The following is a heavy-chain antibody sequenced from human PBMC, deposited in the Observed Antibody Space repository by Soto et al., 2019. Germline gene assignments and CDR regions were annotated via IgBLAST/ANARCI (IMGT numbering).Heavy chain of an antibody. CDR2: ISYDGSNN. V-gene: IGHV3-30-3*01. CDR3: ARGDDYGNRTAD. D-gene: IGHD4-4*01. J-gene: IGHJ4*02. Sequence: QVQLVESGGGVVQPGRSLRLSCAASGFTFSSYAMHWVRQAPGKGLEWVAVISYDGSNNNYAASVKGRFTLSRDNSKNSVYLQMNSLRAEDTAVYYCARGDDYGNRTADWGQGTLVTVSS. CDR1: GFTFSSYA.